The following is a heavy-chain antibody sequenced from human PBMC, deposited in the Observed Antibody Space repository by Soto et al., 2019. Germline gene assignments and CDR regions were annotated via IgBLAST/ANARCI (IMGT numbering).Heavy chain of an antibody. Sequence: QVQLQESGPGLVKPSQTLSLTCTVSSGSISSGGYYWSWIRQHPGKGLEWIGYIYYSGSTYYNPSLRSRVTISVDTSKNQFSLKLSSVTAADTAVYYCARDRYSSSTSCHYGMDVWGQGTTVTVSS. CDR2: IYYSGST. CDR3: ARDRYSSSTSCHYGMDV. D-gene: IGHD2-2*01. J-gene: IGHJ6*02. V-gene: IGHV4-31*03. CDR1: SGSISSGGYY.